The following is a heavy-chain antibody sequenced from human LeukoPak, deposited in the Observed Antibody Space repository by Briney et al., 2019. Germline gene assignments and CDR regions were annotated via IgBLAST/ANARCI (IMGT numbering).Heavy chain of an antibody. Sequence: ASVKVSCKASGYTFTSYGINWVRQAPGQGLEWMGWISAYNGNTNYAQKLQGRVTMTTDTSTSTAYMELRSLRSDDTAVYYCARAAISTVTTPFDYWGQGTLITVSS. V-gene: IGHV1-18*01. CDR3: ARAAISTVTTPFDY. J-gene: IGHJ4*02. D-gene: IGHD4-17*01. CDR2: ISAYNGNT. CDR1: GYTFTSYG.